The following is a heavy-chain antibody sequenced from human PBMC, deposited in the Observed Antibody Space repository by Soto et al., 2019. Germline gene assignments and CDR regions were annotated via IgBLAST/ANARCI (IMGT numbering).Heavy chain of an antibody. Sequence: SETLSLTCTVSGSSISSYYWSWIRQPPGKGLEWIGYIYYSGSTNYNPSLKSRVTISVDTSKNQFSLKLSSVTAADTAVYYCADYYGSGSPYYFYYYMYVWGKGTTVTVSS. CDR2: IYYSGST. J-gene: IGHJ6*03. CDR1: GSSISSYY. V-gene: IGHV4-59*12. D-gene: IGHD3-10*01. CDR3: ADYYGSGSPYYFYYYMYV.